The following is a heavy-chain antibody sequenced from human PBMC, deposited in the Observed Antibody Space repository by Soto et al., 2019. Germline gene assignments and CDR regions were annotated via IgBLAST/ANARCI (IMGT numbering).Heavy chain of an antibody. CDR1: SGSISSSNW. CDR2: IYHSGST. V-gene: IGHV4-4*02. CDR3: ARGRMGDTYCSGGSCYSSSYFDY. Sequence: QVQLQESGPGLVKPSGTLSLTCAVSSGSISSSNWWSWVRQPPGKGLEWIGGIYHSGSTNYNPSLKSRVTISVDKSKNQFSLKLSSVTAADTAVYYCARGRMGDTYCSGGSCYSSSYFDYWGQGTLVTVSS. D-gene: IGHD2-15*01. J-gene: IGHJ4*02.